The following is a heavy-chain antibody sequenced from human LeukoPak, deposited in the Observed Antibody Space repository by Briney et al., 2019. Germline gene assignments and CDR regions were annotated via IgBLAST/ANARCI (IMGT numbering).Heavy chain of an antibody. CDR3: AREGASSSFGY. D-gene: IGHD6-13*01. CDR2: LYSGGNT. CDR1: GFTVSSNY. J-gene: IGHJ4*02. V-gene: IGHV3-53*01. Sequence: GGSLRLSCAASGFTVSSNYMSWVRQAPGKGLEWVSVLYSGGNTYHADSVKGRFTISRDNSKNTLYLQMNSLRAEDTAVYYCAREGASSSFGYWGQGTLVTVSS.